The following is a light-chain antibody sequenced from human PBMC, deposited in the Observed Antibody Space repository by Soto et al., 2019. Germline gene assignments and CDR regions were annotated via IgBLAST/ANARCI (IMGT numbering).Light chain of an antibody. V-gene: IGKV1-9*01. CDR1: QGISSY. CDR2: AAS. Sequence: IQLTQSPSSLSASVGDRVTITCRASQGISSYLALYQQKPGKAPKLLIYAASTLQSGVPSRFSGSGSGTDFTLTISSLQPEDFATYYCQQLNSYPPWTFGQGTKVDSK. CDR3: QQLNSYPPWT. J-gene: IGKJ1*01.